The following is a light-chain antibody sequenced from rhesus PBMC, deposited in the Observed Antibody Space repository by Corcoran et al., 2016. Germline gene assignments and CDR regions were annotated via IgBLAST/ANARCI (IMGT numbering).Light chain of an antibody. CDR1: LIVSNN. CDR2: GSS. CDR3: QQCSNWPLT. V-gene: IGKV3-42*03. Sequence: EIVMTQSPATLSLSPGERATLSCRASLIVSNNLSWYQQRPGPAPRLLIYGSSFRATGIPDRFSGSGSGTDFTHTIRSLEGEDFAFYFCQQCSNWPLTFGGGTKVEIK. J-gene: IGKJ4*01.